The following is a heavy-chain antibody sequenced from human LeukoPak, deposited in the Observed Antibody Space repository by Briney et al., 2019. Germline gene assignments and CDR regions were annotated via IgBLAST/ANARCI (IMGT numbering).Heavy chain of an antibody. J-gene: IGHJ4*02. Sequence: GALRLSCAASGFIFSDYWMSWVRQAPGKGLEWVANIKQDGSDKYYVDSVKGRFTISRDNAKNSLYLQMNSLRVEDTAIYYCARDGDISGYSDWGQGTQVTVSS. CDR3: ARDGDISGYSD. V-gene: IGHV3-7*01. D-gene: IGHD3-22*01. CDR1: GFIFSDYW. CDR2: IKQDGSDK.